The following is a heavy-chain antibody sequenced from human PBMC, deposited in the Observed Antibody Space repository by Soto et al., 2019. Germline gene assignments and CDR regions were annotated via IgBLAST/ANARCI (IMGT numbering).Heavy chain of an antibody. J-gene: IGHJ5*02. CDR2: IHDSGNT. CDR3: ARARGGDSGDYASLFDR. Sequence: TVFGGSVSIGDYLWSWIRQRPGKGLEWIGYIHDSGNTYYNPSLKSRVTISLDTSKNQFSLKVTSMTAADTAVYFCARARGGDSGDYASLFDRWGQGNLVTVSS. V-gene: IGHV4-30-4*01. D-gene: IGHD4-17*01. CDR1: GGSVSIGDYL.